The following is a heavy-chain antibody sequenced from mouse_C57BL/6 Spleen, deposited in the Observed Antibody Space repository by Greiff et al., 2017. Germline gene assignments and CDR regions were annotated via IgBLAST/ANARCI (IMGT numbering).Heavy chain of an antibody. D-gene: IGHD3-2*02. CDR3: ARSALDSSYFDY. CDR1: GFTFSSYG. Sequence: EVQGVESGGDLVKPGGSLKLSCAASGFTFSSYGMSWVRQTPDKRLEWVATISSGGSYTYYPDSVKGRFTISRDNAKNTLYLQMSSLKSEDTAMYYCARSALDSSYFDYWGQGTTLTVSS. V-gene: IGHV5-6*01. CDR2: ISSGGSYT. J-gene: IGHJ2*01.